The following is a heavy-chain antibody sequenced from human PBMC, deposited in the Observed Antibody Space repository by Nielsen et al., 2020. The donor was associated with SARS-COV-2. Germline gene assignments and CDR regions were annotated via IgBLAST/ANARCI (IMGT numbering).Heavy chain of an antibody. D-gene: IGHD2-2*01. CDR3: AKDRLYCSSTSCYAAGMDV. CDR2: ISYDGSNK. V-gene: IGHV3-30*18. J-gene: IGHJ6*02. CDR1: GFTFSSYG. Sequence: SLKISCAASGFTFSSYGMHWVRQAPGKGLEWVAVISYDGSNKYYADSVKGRFTISRDNSKNTLYLQMNSLRAEDTAVYYCAKDRLYCSSTSCYAAGMDVWGQGTTVTVSS.